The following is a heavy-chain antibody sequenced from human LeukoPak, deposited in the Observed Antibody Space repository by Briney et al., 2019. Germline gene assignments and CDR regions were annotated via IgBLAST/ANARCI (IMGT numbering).Heavy chain of an antibody. D-gene: IGHD6-19*01. J-gene: IGHJ4*02. V-gene: IGHV3-66*02. CDR1: GFTVSNNY. Sequence: GGSLRLSCAASGFTVSNNYMSWVRQAPGKGLEWVSVIYSDGRTYYADSVKGRFTISRGNSKNTLYLQINSLRAEDTAVYYCAKSRTIGVSAADYWGQGTLVTVSS. CDR3: AKSRTIGVSAADY. CDR2: IYSDGRT.